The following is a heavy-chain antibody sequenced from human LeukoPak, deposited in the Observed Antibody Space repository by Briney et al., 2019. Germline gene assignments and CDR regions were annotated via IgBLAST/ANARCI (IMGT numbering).Heavy chain of an antibody. D-gene: IGHD6-19*01. V-gene: IGHV4-59*01. Sequence: SETLSLTCTVSGGSISNYYWSWIRQPPGKGLEYVGYIVYSGSTNYNPSHNSRSTMSVDTSTNQFSMKLMSVTAADTALYDCARVRRQVAVSGGTYYYYIDVWGKGTTVTVSS. CDR1: GGSISNYY. J-gene: IGHJ6*03. CDR2: IVYSGST. CDR3: ARVRRQVAVSGGTYYYYIDV.